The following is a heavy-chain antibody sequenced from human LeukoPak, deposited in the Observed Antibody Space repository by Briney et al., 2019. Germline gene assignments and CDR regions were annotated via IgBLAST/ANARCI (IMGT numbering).Heavy chain of an antibody. CDR2: ITTSDSNT. CDR3: AKDGGLWVSAHWGDS. J-gene: IGHJ4*02. Sequence: GGSLRLSCIASGFSFSGHWMHWARQLPGKGLEWVSTITTSDSNTYYADSVKGRFTVSRDNSKNTLYLQMNSLRAEDTAVYYCAKDGGLWVSAHWGDSWGRGTLVTVSS. V-gene: IGHV3-23*01. D-gene: IGHD7-27*01. CDR1: GFSFSGHW.